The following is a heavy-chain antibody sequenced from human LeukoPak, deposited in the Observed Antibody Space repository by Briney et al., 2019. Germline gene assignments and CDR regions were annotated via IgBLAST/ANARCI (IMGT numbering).Heavy chain of an antibody. Sequence: GESLKISCKGSGYTFTNYWIGWVRQMPGKGLEWMGIIYPGDSDIRYSPSFQGQVTISADKSISTAYLQWSSLKASDTAIYYCARAPLDSSGNHWGVWFDPWGQGTLVTVSS. CDR3: ARAPLDSSGNHWGVWFDP. D-gene: IGHD3-22*01. J-gene: IGHJ5*02. CDR1: GYTFTNYW. V-gene: IGHV5-51*01. CDR2: IYPGDSDI.